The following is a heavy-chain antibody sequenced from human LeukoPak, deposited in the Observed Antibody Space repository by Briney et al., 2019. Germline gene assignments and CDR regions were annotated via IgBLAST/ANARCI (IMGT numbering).Heavy chain of an antibody. D-gene: IGHD1-1*01. CDR2: ISYDGSNK. CDR1: GFTFSNAW. V-gene: IGHV3-30*18. J-gene: IGHJ4*02. Sequence: GGSLRLSCAASGFTFSNAWMSWVRQAPGRGLEWVAVISYDGSNKYYADSVKGRFTISRDNSKNTLYLQMNSLRAEDTAVYYCAKERVDWNYSDYWGQGTLVTVSS. CDR3: AKERVDWNYSDY.